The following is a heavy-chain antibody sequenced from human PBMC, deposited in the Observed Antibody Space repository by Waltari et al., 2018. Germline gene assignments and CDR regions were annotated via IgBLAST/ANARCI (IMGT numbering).Heavy chain of an antibody. V-gene: IGHV1-8*03. Sequence: QGQLAQSGAEVNKPGASVKVSCKATRYTFSSYDINWGRQATGQGIGWMGRMNPNSGNTSYAQNCQGRVTSTRNTFLSTAYMELSSLRSEDTAGYYCARDSESPGFDHWGQGTLVTVSS. CDR1: RYTFSSYD. J-gene: IGHJ5*02. CDR2: MNPNSGNT. D-gene: IGHD3-10*01. CDR3: ARDSESPGFDH.